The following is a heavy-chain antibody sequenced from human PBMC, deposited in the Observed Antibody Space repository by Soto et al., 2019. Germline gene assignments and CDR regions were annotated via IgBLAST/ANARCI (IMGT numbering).Heavy chain of an antibody. CDR2: VSSSGNT. D-gene: IGHD3-16*01. CDR1: GDSISSATHY. J-gene: IGHJ4*02. Sequence: TLCLTCTVSGDSISSATHYWNWIRQHRGKGLEWIGYVSSSGNTYYSPSLKSRVFMSVNTSNNLFPLKLSSVTAADTAIYYCLGRLKSIYYYFDYWGQGAQVTVSS. CDR3: LGRLKSIYYYFDY. V-gene: IGHV4-31*06.